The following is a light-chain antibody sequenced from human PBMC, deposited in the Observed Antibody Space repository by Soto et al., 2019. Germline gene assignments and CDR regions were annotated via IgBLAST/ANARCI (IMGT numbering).Light chain of an antibody. CDR1: QDINNW. V-gene: IGKV1D-12*01. Sequence: DIQLTQYPSSVSASVGDRVTITCRASQDINNWLAWYQQKPGKAPKLLIYTTSNLKSGVPSRFSVSGSGTEFTLTISILKPEDFATYYCNQANSFPLTFGGGTKVELK. CDR3: NQANSFPLT. CDR2: TTS. J-gene: IGKJ4*01.